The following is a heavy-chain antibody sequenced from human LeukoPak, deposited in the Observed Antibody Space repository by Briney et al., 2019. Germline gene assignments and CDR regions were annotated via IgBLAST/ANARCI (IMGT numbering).Heavy chain of an antibody. V-gene: IGHV3-23*01. CDR1: GSTFSSYA. CDR2: ISGSGGST. J-gene: IGHJ4*02. CDR3: AKPVLGSSTSWFFDY. D-gene: IGHD2-2*01. Sequence: PGGSLRLSCAASGSTFSSYAMSWVRQAPGKGLEWVSAISGSGGSTYYADSVKGRFTISRDNSKNTLYLQMNSLRAEDTAVYYCAKPVLGSSTSWFFDYWGQGTLVTVSS.